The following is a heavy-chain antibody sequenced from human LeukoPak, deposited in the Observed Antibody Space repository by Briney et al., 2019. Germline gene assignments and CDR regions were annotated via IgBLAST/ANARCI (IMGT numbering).Heavy chain of an antibody. D-gene: IGHD2-15*01. Sequence: SETLSLTCTVSGGSISSGGYYWSWIRQHPGKGLEWIGYIYYSGCTYYNPSLKSRVTISVDTSKNQFSLKLSSVTAADTAVYYCARLYCSGGSCYEENWFDPWGQGTLVTVSS. J-gene: IGHJ5*02. CDR1: GGSISSGGYY. CDR3: ARLYCSGGSCYEENWFDP. V-gene: IGHV4-31*03. CDR2: IYYSGCT.